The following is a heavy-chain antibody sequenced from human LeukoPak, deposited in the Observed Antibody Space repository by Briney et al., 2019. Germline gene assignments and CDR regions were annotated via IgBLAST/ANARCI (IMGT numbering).Heavy chain of an antibody. CDR2: ISSGSSYI. Sequence: PGGSLRLSCAASGFTFSGYSMNWVRQAPGKGLEWVSSISSGSSYIYYADSLKGRFTISRDNAKNSLYLQMNSLRPEDTAVYYCARTGGELELDRLVYDYYYYMDVWGKGTTVTVSS. CDR1: GFTFSGYS. CDR3: ARTGGELELDRLVYDYYYYMDV. V-gene: IGHV3-21*01. J-gene: IGHJ6*03. D-gene: IGHD1-7*01.